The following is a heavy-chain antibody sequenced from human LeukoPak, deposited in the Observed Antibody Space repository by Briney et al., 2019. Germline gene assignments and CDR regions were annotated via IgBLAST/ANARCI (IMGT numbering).Heavy chain of an antibody. D-gene: IGHD3-22*01. J-gene: IGHJ4*02. Sequence: GGSLRLSCAASGFTVSDNYMTWVRQAPGKGLEWVSSIYSAGATHYAESVKGRFTISRDNSKNTLYLQMNSLRAEDTAVYYCARADDYYDSSGYVDYWGQGTLVTVSS. CDR2: IYSAGAT. CDR1: GFTVSDNY. CDR3: ARADDYYDSSGYVDY. V-gene: IGHV3-66*01.